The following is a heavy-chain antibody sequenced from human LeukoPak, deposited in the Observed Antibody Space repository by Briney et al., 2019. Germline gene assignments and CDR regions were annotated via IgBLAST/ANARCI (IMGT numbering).Heavy chain of an antibody. CDR1: GLTFSDAW. V-gene: IGHV3-11*04. CDR2: ISSSGSTI. Sequence: GESLRLSCVLSGLTFSDAWMSWVRQAPGKGLEWVSYISSSGSTIYYADSVKGRFTISRDNSKNTLYLQMNSLRAEDTAVYYCARERQWLAGGYYFDYWGQGTLVTVSS. J-gene: IGHJ4*02. CDR3: ARERQWLAGGYYFDY. D-gene: IGHD6-19*01.